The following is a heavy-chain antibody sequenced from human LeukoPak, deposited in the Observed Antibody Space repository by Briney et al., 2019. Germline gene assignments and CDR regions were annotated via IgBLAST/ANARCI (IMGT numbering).Heavy chain of an antibody. CDR1: GFTFSSYW. D-gene: IGHD2-15*01. CDR3: AREHCSGGSCYGGFDP. J-gene: IGHJ5*02. CDR2: IKEDGSEK. Sequence: PGGSLRLSCAASGFTFSSYWMSWVRQAPGKGLEWVANIKEDGSEKHYVDSVKGRFTISRDNAKNSLYLQMNSLRAEDTAVYYCAREHCSGGSCYGGFDPWGQGTLVTVSS. V-gene: IGHV3-7*03.